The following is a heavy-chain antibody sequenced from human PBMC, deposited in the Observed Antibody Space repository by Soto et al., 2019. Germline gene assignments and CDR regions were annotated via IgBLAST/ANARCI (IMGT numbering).Heavy chain of an antibody. CDR1: GYTFTSYG. J-gene: IGHJ2*01. CDR3: SRVMSIWFGEFSIRSYWYFDL. CDR2: ISAYNGNT. D-gene: IGHD3-10*01. V-gene: IGHV1-18*01. Sequence: QVQLVQSGAEVKKPGASVKVSCKASGYTFTSYGISWVRQAPGQGLEWMGWISAYNGNTNYAQKPQGRVTMTTDTSTSKAYMELRSLRSDDTAVYYCSRVMSIWFGEFSIRSYWYFDLWGRGTLVTVSS.